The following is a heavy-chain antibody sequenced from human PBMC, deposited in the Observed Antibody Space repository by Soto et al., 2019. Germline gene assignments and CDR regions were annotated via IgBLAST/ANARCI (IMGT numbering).Heavy chain of an antibody. V-gene: IGHV1-46*01. Sequence: QVQLVQSGAEVKKPGASVKVSCKASGYTFTTYYMHWVRQAPGQGLEWMGIINPSGGSTTYAQKFQGRVTMNRDTSTSTVYMELSSLRFEDTAVYFCERSFGSGTYHDAFDFWGQGTMVTVSS. CDR1: GYTFTTYY. CDR2: INPSGGST. J-gene: IGHJ3*01. CDR3: ERSFGSGTYHDAFDF. D-gene: IGHD3-10*01.